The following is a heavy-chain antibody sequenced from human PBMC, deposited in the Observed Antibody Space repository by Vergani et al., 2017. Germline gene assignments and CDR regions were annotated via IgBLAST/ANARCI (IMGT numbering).Heavy chain of an antibody. D-gene: IGHD2-2*02. CDR2: IYYSGST. CDR3: ARWECSSTSCYTRYIDY. V-gene: IGHV4-59*01. CDR1: GGSISSYY. Sequence: QVQLQESGPGLVKPSETLSLTCTVSGGSISSYYWSWIRQPPGKGLEWIGYIYYSGSTNYNPSLKSRVTISVDTSKNQFSLKLSSVTAADTAVYYCARWECSSTSCYTRYIDYWGQGTLVTVSS. J-gene: IGHJ4*02.